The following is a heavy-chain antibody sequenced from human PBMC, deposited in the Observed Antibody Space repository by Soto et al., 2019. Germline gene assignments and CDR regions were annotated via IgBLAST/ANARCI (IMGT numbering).Heavy chain of an antibody. D-gene: IGHD1-1*01. Sequence: SVKVSCKASGGTFSSYAISWVRQAPGQGLEWMGGIIPIFGTANYAQKFQGRVTITADKSTSTAYMELSSLRSEDTAVYYCAREQLELYYYYYGMDVWGQGTTVTVSS. CDR3: AREQLELYYYYYGMDV. CDR1: GGTFSSYA. J-gene: IGHJ6*02. CDR2: IIPIFGTA. V-gene: IGHV1-69*06.